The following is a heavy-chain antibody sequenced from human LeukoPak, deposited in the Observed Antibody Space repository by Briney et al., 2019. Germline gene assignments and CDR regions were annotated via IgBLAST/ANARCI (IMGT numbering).Heavy chain of an antibody. CDR3: AREELRITIFGVVTRGMDV. J-gene: IGHJ6*02. D-gene: IGHD3-3*01. Sequence: ASVKVSCKASGYTFTSYGISWVRQAPGQGLEWMGWISAYNGNTNYAQKLQGRVTMTTDTSTSTAYMELRSLRSDDTAVYYCAREELRITIFGVVTRGMDVWGQGTTVTVSS. CDR2: ISAYNGNT. V-gene: IGHV1-18*01. CDR1: GYTFTSYG.